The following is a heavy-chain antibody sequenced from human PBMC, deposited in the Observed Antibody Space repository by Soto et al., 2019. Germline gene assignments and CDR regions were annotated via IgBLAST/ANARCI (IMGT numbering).Heavy chain of an antibody. CDR2: ISGSGGST. D-gene: IGHD3-16*01. CDR1: GFTFSSYA. Sequence: EVQLLESGGGLVQPGGSLRLSCAASGFTFSSYAMSWVRQAPGKGLEWVSAISGSGGSTYYADSVKGRFTISRDNSKNTRYLQINRLRAEDTAVYYCAKEGVRTGGAFDIWGEGAMGTVSS. V-gene: IGHV3-23*01. J-gene: IGHJ3*02. CDR3: AKEGVRTGGAFDI.